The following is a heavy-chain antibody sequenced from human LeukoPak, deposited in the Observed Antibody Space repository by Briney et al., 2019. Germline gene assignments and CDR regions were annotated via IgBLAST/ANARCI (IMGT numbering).Heavy chain of an antibody. J-gene: IGHJ4*02. CDR2: INHSGST. CDR1: GGPFSGYY. V-gene: IGHV4-34*01. Sequence: SETLSLTCAVYGGPFSGYYWSWIRQPPGKGLEWIGEINHSGSTNYNPSLKSRVTISVDTSKNQFSLKLSSVTAADTAVYYCARGYFGFDYWGQGTLVTVSS. CDR3: ARGYFGFDY. D-gene: IGHD3-9*01.